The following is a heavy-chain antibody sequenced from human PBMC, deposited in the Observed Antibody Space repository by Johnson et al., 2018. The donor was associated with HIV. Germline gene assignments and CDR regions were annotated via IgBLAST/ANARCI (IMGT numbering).Heavy chain of an antibody. Sequence: VQLVESGGGLVQPGGSLRVSCAASGFTFSNAWMNWVRQAPGKGLEWVGRIRSKTDGGTTEYAAPVKGRFTISRDDSKNSLYLQMNSLKTEDTAVYYCAREPHNFWSPDAFDIWGQGTMVTVSS. D-gene: IGHD3-3*01. CDR2: IRSKTDGGTT. CDR1: GFTFSNAW. CDR3: AREPHNFWSPDAFDI. V-gene: IGHV3-15*01. J-gene: IGHJ3*02.